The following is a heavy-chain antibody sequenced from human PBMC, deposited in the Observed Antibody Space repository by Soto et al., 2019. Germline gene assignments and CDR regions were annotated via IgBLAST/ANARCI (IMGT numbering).Heavy chain of an antibody. CDR1: GFTFSSYA. V-gene: IGHV3-30-3*01. J-gene: IGHJ6*02. Sequence: GSLRISGAASGFTFSSYAMHWVRQAPGKGLEWVAVISYDGSNKYYADSVKGRFTISRDNSKNTLYLQMNSLRAEDTAVYYCARELPYDFWSGYGMDVWGQGTTVTV. D-gene: IGHD3-3*01. CDR3: ARELPYDFWSGYGMDV. CDR2: ISYDGSNK.